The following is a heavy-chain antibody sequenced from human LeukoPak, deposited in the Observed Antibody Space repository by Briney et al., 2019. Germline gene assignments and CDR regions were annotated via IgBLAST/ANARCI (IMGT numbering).Heavy chain of an antibody. V-gene: IGHV5-51*01. CDR3: ATLQCSGGSCYSGSGGYHGMDV. D-gene: IGHD2-15*01. CDR2: IYPGDSDT. Sequence: GESLKISCKGSGYSFTTYWIGWVRQMPGKGLEWMGIIYPGDSDTRYSPSFQGQVTISADKSISTAYLQWSSLKASDTAMYYCATLQCSGGSCYSGSGGYHGMDVWGQGTTVTVSS. CDR1: GYSFTTYW. J-gene: IGHJ6*02.